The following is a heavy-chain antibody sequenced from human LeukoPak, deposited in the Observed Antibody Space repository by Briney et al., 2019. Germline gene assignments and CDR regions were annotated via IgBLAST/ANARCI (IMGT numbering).Heavy chain of an antibody. CDR1: GGSISSYY. J-gene: IGHJ4*02. Sequence: PSETLSLTCTVSGGSISSYYWGWIRQPPGKGLEWIGYIYYSGSTNYNPSLKSRVTISVDTSKNQFSLKLSSVTAADTAVYYCARQLWSPYYFDYWGQGTLVTVSS. CDR2: IYYSGST. CDR3: ARQLWSPYYFDY. V-gene: IGHV4-59*08. D-gene: IGHD5-18*01.